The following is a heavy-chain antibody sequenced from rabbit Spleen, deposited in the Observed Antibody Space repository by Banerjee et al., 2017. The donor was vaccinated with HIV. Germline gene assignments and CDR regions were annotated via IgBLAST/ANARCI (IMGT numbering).Heavy chain of an antibody. CDR3: ARDLVAVIGWNFNL. V-gene: IGHV1S45*01. Sequence: QEQLEESGGDLVKPEGSLTLTCTGSGFSFSSSDYICWVRQAPGKGLEWISCIAGSSSGFTYSATWATGRFTISKTSSTTVTLQMTSLTVADTATYFCARDLVAVIGWNFNLWGPGTLVTVS. CDR1: GFSFSSSDY. J-gene: IGHJ4*01. CDR2: IAGSSSGFT. D-gene: IGHD2-1*01.